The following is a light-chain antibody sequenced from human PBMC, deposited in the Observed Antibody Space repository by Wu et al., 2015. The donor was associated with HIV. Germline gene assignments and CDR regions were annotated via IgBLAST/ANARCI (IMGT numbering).Light chain of an antibody. V-gene: IGKV1-5*03. J-gene: IGKJ1*01. CDR2: KAS. CDR1: QSISSW. Sequence: DIQMTQSPSSLSASVGDRVTITCRASQSISSWLAWYQQKPGKAPKLLIYKASSLESGVPSRFSGSGSGTEFTLTISSLQPEDSATYYCQQSYSTPWTFGQGTKVEIK. CDR3: QQSYSTPWT.